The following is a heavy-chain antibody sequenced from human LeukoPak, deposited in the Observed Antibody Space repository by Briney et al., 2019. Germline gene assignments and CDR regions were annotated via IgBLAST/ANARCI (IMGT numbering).Heavy chain of an antibody. D-gene: IGHD6-6*01. CDR1: GYSFTDYY. V-gene: IGHV1-46*01. J-gene: IGHJ4*02. Sequence: ASVKVSCKASGYSFTDYYIHWVRKAPGQGLEWMGIINPREGYTNYAQKFQGRVTMTRDMATSTIYMQLRSLRSEDTAMYYCARLIAARGSEYWGQEILVTVSS. CDR2: INPREGYT. CDR3: ARLIAARGSEY.